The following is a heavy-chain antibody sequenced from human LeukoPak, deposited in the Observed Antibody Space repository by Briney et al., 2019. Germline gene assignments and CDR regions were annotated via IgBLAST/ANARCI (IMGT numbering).Heavy chain of an antibody. Sequence: PSEALSLTCTVSGGSISSGGYYWSWIRQHPGKGLEWIGYIYYSGGTYYNPSLKSRVTISVDTSKNQFSLKLSSVTAADTAVYYCARAAYYDSSGYYLDAFDIWGQGTMVTVSS. CDR3: ARAAYYDSSGYYLDAFDI. D-gene: IGHD3-22*01. CDR1: GGSISSGGYY. J-gene: IGHJ3*02. CDR2: IYYSGGT. V-gene: IGHV4-31*03.